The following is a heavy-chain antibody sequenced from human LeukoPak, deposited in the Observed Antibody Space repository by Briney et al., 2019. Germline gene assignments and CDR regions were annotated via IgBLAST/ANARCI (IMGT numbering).Heavy chain of an antibody. CDR1: RFTFSSYW. V-gene: IGHV3-7*01. Sequence: GGSLRLSCAASRFTFSSYWMSWVRQAPGKGLEWVANIKQDGSEKYYVDSVKGRFTISRDNAKNSLYLQMNSLRAEDTAVYYCARDRISPYRGYYFDYWGQGTLVTVSS. CDR3: ARDRISPYRGYYFDY. CDR2: IKQDGSEK. D-gene: IGHD1-14*01. J-gene: IGHJ4*02.